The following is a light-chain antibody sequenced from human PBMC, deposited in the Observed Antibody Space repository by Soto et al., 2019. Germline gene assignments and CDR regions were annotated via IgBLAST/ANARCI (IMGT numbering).Light chain of an antibody. J-gene: IGLJ1*01. CDR3: VSYTTSASEV. Sequence: QSGRSQPAAVSRSPGQSITISCTLTNSDVGNYIFVSWYRQHPGKAPKLMIYDINNRPSGVSNRFSGSKSGNTASLTISGLQAEDEADYYCVSYTTSASEVFGTGTKVTVL. CDR2: DIN. CDR1: NSDVGNYIF. V-gene: IGLV2-14*01.